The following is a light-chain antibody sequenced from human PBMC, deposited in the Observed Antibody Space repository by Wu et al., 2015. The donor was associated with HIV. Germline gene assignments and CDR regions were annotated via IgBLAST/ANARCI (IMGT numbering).Light chain of an antibody. CDR2: ATS. V-gene: IGKV3-15*01. CDR3: QQYHHWPPLT. CDR1: QGVDNY. J-gene: IGKJ4*01. Sequence: EVLMTQSPATLSVSPGESATLSCKASQGVDNYVAWYQQKPGQAPRLLISATSIRATGIPARFSGSGSGTEFALTIDTLQSEDSAIYFCQQYHHWPPLTFGGGTTVEV.